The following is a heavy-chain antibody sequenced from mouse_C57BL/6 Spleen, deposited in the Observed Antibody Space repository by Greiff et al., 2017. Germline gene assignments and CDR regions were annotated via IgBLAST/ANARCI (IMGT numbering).Heavy chain of an antibody. CDR2: ISSGSSTL. CDR3: ASGYFDY. CDR1: GFTFSDYG. Sequence: EVKLEESGGGLVKPGGSLKLSCAASGFTFSDYGMHWVRPAPEKGLEWVAYISSGSSTLYYADTVKGRFTISRDNAKNTLFLQMTSLRSEDTAMYYCASGYFDYWGQGTTLTVSS. V-gene: IGHV5-17*01. J-gene: IGHJ2*01.